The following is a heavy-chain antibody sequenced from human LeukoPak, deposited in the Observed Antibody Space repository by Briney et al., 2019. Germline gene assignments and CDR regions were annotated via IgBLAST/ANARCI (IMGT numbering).Heavy chain of an antibody. CDR2: IIPILGIA. CDR3: ARDLRLAIFGVVNPTSYGMDV. D-gene: IGHD3-3*01. V-gene: IGHV1-69*04. Sequence: GASVTVSCKASGGTFISYAISWVRQAPGQGLEWMGRIIPILGIANYAQKLQGRVTMTTDTSTSTAYMELRSLRSDDTAVYYCARDLRLAIFGVVNPTSYGMDVWGQGTTVTVSS. J-gene: IGHJ6*02. CDR1: GGTFISYA.